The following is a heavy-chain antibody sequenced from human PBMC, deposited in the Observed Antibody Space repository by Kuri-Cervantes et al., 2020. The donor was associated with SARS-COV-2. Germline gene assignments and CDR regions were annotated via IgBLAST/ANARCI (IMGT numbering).Heavy chain of an antibody. Sequence: SETLSLTCTVSGGSISSGSYYWSWIRQPAGKGLEWIGRIYTSGSTNYNPSLKSRVTISVDTSKNQFSPKLSSVTAADTAVYYCASSPNYYDSSGYVGWFDPWGQGTLVTVSS. J-gene: IGHJ5*02. D-gene: IGHD3-22*01. CDR1: GGSISSGSYY. V-gene: IGHV4-61*02. CDR2: IYTSGST. CDR3: ASSPNYYDSSGYVGWFDP.